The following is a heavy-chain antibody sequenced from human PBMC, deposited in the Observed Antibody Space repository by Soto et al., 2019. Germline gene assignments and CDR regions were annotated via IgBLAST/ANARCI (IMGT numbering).Heavy chain of an antibody. CDR3: AKDPVGCSSTSCPYGSYYGMDV. J-gene: IGHJ6*02. D-gene: IGHD2-2*01. V-gene: IGHV3-53*01. Sequence: GGSLRLSCAASGFTVSCNYMRWVRQAPGKGLEWVSVIYSGGSTYYADSVKGRFTISRDNSKNTLYLQMNSLRDEDTAVYYCAKDPVGCSSTSCPYGSYYGMDVWGQGTTVTVSS. CDR1: GFTVSCNY. CDR2: IYSGGST.